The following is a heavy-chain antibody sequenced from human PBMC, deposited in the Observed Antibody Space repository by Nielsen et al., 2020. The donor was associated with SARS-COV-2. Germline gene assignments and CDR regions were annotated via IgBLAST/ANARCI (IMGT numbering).Heavy chain of an antibody. V-gene: IGHV3-30*18. CDR1: GFTFSSYS. D-gene: IGHD7-27*01. J-gene: IGHJ6*02. CDR2: ISYDGSNK. CDR3: AKDLWGDYYYYGMDV. Sequence: GESLKISCAASGFTFSSYSMNWVRQAPGKGLEWVAVISYDGSNKYYADSVKGRFTISRDNSKNTLYLQMNSLRAEDTAVYYCAKDLWGDYYYYGMDVWGQGTTVTVSS.